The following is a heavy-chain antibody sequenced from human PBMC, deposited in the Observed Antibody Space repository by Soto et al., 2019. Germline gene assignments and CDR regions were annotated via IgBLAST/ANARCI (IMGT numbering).Heavy chain of an antibody. CDR3: ARLVPHKWLWLDY. D-gene: IGHD5-18*01. CDR2: FYNNENP. Sequence: NPSETLSLTCSVSGGSINSRRYSWGWIRQPPGKGLEWIGTFYNNENPNYNPSLKSRVTMSVDRSKKQFSLKLSSVTAADTAVYYCARLVPHKWLWLDYWGQGTLVTVSS. J-gene: IGHJ4*02. CDR1: GGSINSRRYS. V-gene: IGHV4-39*07.